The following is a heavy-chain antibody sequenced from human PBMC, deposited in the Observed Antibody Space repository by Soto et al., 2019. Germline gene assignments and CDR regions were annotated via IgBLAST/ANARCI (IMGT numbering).Heavy chain of an antibody. CDR3: ASLQWLVGIDY. CDR1: GFTVSSNY. Sequence: GGSLRLSCAASGFTVSSNYMSWVRQAPGKGLEWVSVIYSGGSTYYADSVKGRFTISRDNSKNTLYLQMNSLRAEDTAVYYCASLQWLVGIDYWGQGTLVTVSS. D-gene: IGHD6-19*01. J-gene: IGHJ4*02. CDR2: IYSGGST. V-gene: IGHV3-53*01.